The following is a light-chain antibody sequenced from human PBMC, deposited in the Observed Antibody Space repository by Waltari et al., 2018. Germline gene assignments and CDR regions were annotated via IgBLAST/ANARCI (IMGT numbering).Light chain of an antibody. CDR1: QSIIDW. CDR2: KAS. Sequence: DIQMTQSPSTLSASVGGRVTITCRASQSIIDWLAWYQQKPGKAPKLLIYKASNLKGGVPSRFSGSGFGTEFTLTISSLQPDDFATYHCQQYKSYPTFGQGTKVEI. V-gene: IGKV1-5*03. CDR3: QQYKSYPT. J-gene: IGKJ1*01.